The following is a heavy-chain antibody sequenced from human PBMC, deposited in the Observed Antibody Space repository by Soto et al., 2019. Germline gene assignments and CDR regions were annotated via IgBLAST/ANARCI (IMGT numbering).Heavy chain of an antibody. CDR2: VYNSGST. CDR1: GGSISSYY. Sequence: QVQLQESGPGLVKPSETLSLTCNVSGGSISSYYWSWIRQPPGKGLEYIGHVYNSGSTIHSPSLKSRATISVDTSTNQFSLKLTSVTAADTDVYYCAGGSSLCCECFHLWGQGILITVSS. CDR3: AGGSSLCCECFHL. D-gene: IGHD2-2*01. V-gene: IGHV4-59*01. J-gene: IGHJ1*01.